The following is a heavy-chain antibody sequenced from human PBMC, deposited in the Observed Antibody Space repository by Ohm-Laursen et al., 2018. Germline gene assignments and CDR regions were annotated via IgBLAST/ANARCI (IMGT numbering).Heavy chain of an antibody. V-gene: IGHV3-23*01. Sequence: SLRLSCAASGFTFSSYAMSWVCQAPGEGLEYVSAIGGSGHNTYYADPVKGRFTFSRDNSKSTLYLQMNSLRAEDTAIYYCAKIQASMGIHWYFDLWGRGTLVTVSS. CDR1: GFTFSSYA. CDR2: IGGSGHNT. CDR3: AKIQASMGIHWYFDL. D-gene: IGHD2/OR15-2a*01. J-gene: IGHJ2*01.